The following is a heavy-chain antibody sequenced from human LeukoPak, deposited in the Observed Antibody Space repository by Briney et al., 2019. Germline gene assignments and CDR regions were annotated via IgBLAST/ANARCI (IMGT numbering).Heavy chain of an antibody. CDR2: INTNTGNP. V-gene: IGHV7-4-1*02. Sequence: ASVMVSCKASGYTFTSYSMNWVRQAPGQGLEWMGWINTNTGNPTYAQGFTGRFVFSLDTSVSTAYLQISSLKAEDTAVYYCARFYSGSYSYFDYWGQGTLVTVSS. CDR1: GYTFTSYS. CDR3: ARFYSGSYSYFDY. D-gene: IGHD1-26*01. J-gene: IGHJ4*02.